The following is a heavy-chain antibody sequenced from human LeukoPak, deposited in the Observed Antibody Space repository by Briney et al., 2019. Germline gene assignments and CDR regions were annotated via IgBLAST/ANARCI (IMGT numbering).Heavy chain of an antibody. CDR3: ARDRVPMVRGVMAH. CDR2: ISSSGSTI. D-gene: IGHD3-10*01. V-gene: IGHV3-11*01. Sequence: GGSLRLSCAASGFTFSDYYMSWIRQAPGKGLEWVSYISSSGSTIYYADSVKGRFTISRDNAKNSLYLQMNSLRAEDTAVYYCARDRVPMVRGVMAHWGQGTLVTVSS. CDR1: GFTFSDYY. J-gene: IGHJ4*02.